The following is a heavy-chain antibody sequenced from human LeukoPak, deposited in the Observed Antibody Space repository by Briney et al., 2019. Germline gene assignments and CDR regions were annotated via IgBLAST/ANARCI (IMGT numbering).Heavy chain of an antibody. CDR2: LNPNSGAT. CDR1: GYTFNAYF. V-gene: IGHV1-2*02. D-gene: IGHD2-8*01. J-gene: IGHJ4*02. Sequence: ASVKVSCEASGYTFNAYFMHWVRQAPGQGLEWMGWLNPNSGATNYAQRFQGRVTFTRDTSINTAYLELSNLRSDDTALYYCAREGLNLRHFDFWGQGTLVTVSS. CDR3: AREGLNLRHFDF.